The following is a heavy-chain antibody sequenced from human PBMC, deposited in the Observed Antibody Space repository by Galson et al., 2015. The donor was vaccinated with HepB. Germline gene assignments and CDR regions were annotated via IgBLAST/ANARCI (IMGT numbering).Heavy chain of an antibody. CDR3: ARSEKRNCGGDCYYYYCYMDV. CDR2: IIPIFGTA. J-gene: IGHJ6*03. V-gene: IGHV1-69*13. Sequence: SVKVSCKASGGTFSSYAISWVRQAPGQGLEWMGGIIPIFGTANYAQKFQGRVTITADESTSTAYMELSSLRSEDTAVYYCARSEKRNCGGDCYYYYCYMDVWGKGTTVTVSS. CDR1: GGTFSSYA. D-gene: IGHD2-21*01.